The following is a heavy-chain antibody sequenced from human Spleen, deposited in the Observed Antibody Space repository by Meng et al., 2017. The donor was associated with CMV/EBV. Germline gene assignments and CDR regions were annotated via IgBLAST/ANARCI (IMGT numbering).Heavy chain of an antibody. CDR3: SKAKVIVVVIGSFDY. CDR1: GFTFSGYW. V-gene: IGHV3-7*03. CDR2: IKKDGSEK. D-gene: IGHD2-21*01. Sequence: GESRKISCAASGFTFSGYWMSWVRQAPGKGLEWVANIKKDGSEKYYVDSVKGRLTIPRDNAKNSLDLQMNSLRAEDTAIYYCSKAKVIVVVIGSFDYWGQGSLVTVSS. J-gene: IGHJ4*02.